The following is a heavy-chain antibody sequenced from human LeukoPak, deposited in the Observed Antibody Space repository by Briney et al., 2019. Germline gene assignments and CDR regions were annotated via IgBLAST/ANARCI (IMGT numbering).Heavy chain of an antibody. CDR1: GFTFSSYS. J-gene: IGHJ3*02. D-gene: IGHD3-22*01. V-gene: IGHV3-21*01. CDR2: ISSSSSYI. CDR3: ARDAPDYYDSSGQDAFDI. Sequence: GGSLRLSCEASGFTFSSYSMNWVRQAPGKGLEWVSSISSSSSYIYYADSVKGRFTISRDNAKNSLYLQMNSLRAEDTAVYYCARDAPDYYDSSGQDAFDIWGQGTMVTVSS.